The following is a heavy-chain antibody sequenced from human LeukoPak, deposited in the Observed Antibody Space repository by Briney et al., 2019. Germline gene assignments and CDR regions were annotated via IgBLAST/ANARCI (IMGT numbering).Heavy chain of an antibody. CDR2: INWNGGST. CDR3: ARRPYCSGGSCYFDY. V-gene: IGHV3-20*04. J-gene: IGHJ4*02. D-gene: IGHD2-15*01. CDR1: GFTFDDYG. Sequence: GGSLRLSCTASGFTFDDYGMSWVRQAPGKGLEWVSGINWNGGSTGYADSVKGRFTISRDNAKNSLYLQMNSLRAEDTALYYCARRPYCSGGSCYFDYWGQGTLVTVSS.